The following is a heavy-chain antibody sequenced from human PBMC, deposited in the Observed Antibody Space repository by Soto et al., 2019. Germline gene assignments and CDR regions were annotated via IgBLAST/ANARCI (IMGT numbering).Heavy chain of an antibody. CDR1: GGTFSSYA. CDR3: ARGSSSSPRRDYYYYYGMDV. D-gene: IGHD6-6*01. CDR2: IIPIFGTA. V-gene: IGHV1-69*13. J-gene: IGHJ6*02. Sequence: ASVKVSCKASGGTFSSYAISWVRQAPGQGLEWMGGIIPIFGTANYAQKFQGRVTITADESTSTAYMELSSLRSEDTAVYYCARGSSSSPRRDYYYYYGMDVWGQGTTVTVSS.